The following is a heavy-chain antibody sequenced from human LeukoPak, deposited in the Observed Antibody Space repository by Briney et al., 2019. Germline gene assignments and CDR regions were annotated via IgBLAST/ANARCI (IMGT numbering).Heavy chain of an antibody. V-gene: IGHV1-18*01. D-gene: IGHD3-16*02. Sequence: ASVKVSCKASGCTFTSYGISWVRQAPGQGLEWMGWISAYNGNTNYAQKLQGRVTMTTDTSTSTAYMELRSLRSDDTAVYYCARDGYVWGSYRYNPLDYWGQGTLVTVSS. J-gene: IGHJ4*02. CDR2: ISAYNGNT. CDR3: ARDGYVWGSYRYNPLDY. CDR1: GCTFTSYG.